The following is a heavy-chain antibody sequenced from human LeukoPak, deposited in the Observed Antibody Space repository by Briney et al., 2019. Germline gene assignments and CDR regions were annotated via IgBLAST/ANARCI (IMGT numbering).Heavy chain of an antibody. Sequence: ASVKASCKASGYTFTGYYMHWVRQAPGQGLEWMGRINPNSGGTNYAQKFQGRVTMTRDTSISTAYMELSRLRSDDTAVYYCARAVSGYDFFDYWGQGTLVTVSS. D-gene: IGHD5-12*01. CDR2: INPNSGGT. V-gene: IGHV1-2*06. CDR3: ARAVSGYDFFDY. J-gene: IGHJ4*02. CDR1: GYTFTGYY.